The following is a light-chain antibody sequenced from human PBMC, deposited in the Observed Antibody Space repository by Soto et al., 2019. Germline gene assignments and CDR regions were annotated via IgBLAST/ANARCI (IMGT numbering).Light chain of an antibody. J-gene: IGLJ3*02. V-gene: IGLV2-14*01. CDR1: STDVGRYKY. CDR2: EVS. CDR3: SSYTASSARV. Sequence: QSVLTQPASVSGSPGQSITISCTGTSTDVGRYKYVSWYQQHPGKVPKLIIYEVSNRPSGVSSRFSGSKSGNTASLTISGRQAEDEAHYFCSSYTASSARVFGGGTKLTVL.